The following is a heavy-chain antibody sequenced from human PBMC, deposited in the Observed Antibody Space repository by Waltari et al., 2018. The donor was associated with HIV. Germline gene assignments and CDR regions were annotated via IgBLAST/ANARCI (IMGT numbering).Heavy chain of an antibody. D-gene: IGHD3-10*01. Sequence: EVQLVQSGAEVRKPGESLRISCKGSGYTFATKWIGWVRQMSGKGLEWMGFIYPADSDARYNPSFQGRVTMSVDTSINTAYLQWNSLEASDTAMYFCVRHLFSGERSSSDPWGQGTLVTVSS. CDR3: VRHLFSGERSSSDP. J-gene: IGHJ5*02. CDR2: IYPADSDA. V-gene: IGHV5-51*01. CDR1: GYTFATKW.